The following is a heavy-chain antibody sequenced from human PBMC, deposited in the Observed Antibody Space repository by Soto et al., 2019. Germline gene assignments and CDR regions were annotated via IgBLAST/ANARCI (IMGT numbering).Heavy chain of an antibody. CDR2: ISSYNGDT. D-gene: IGHD3-3*01. CDR3: ARANGSYDLQYGYDI. J-gene: IGHJ6*01. CDR1: GYTFTRSG. Sequence: ASVKVSFKASGYTFTRSGISWVRQAPGQGPEWMGWISSYNGDTNYAQTFQGRVTMTTDTSTSTAYMELRSLRSDDTAVYYCARANGSYDLQYGYDIWGQGTKVNVPS. V-gene: IGHV1-18*01.